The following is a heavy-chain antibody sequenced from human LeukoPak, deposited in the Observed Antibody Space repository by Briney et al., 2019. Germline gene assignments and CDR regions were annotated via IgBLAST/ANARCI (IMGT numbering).Heavy chain of an antibody. CDR3: AKDQPLYYFDY. V-gene: IGHV3-30*18. Sequence: AGSLRLSCAASGFTFSSYGMHWVRQAPGKGLEWVAVISYDGSNKYYADSVKGRFTISRDNSKNTLYLQMNSLRAEDTAVYYCAKDQPLYYFDYWGQGTLVTVSS. J-gene: IGHJ4*02. CDR2: ISYDGSNK. CDR1: GFTFSSYG.